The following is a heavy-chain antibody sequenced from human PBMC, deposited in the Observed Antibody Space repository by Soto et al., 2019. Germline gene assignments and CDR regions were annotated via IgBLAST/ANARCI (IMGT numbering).Heavy chain of an antibody. D-gene: IGHD3-22*01. CDR1: GGSISSYY. Sequence: SETLSLTCTVSGGSISSYYWIWIRQPPGKGLEWIGYIYYSGGTNYNPSLKSRVTISVDTSKNQFSLKLSSVTAADTAVYYCASATSDYYDSSGFFDYWGQGTLVTVSS. CDR3: ASATSDYYDSSGFFDY. CDR2: IYYSGGT. V-gene: IGHV4-59*01. J-gene: IGHJ4*02.